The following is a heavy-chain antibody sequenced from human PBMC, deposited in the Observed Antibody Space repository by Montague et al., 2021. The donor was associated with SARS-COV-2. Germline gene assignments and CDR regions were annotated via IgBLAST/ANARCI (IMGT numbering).Heavy chain of an antibody. Sequence: SETLSLTCTVSGDSISSNTYYWGWIRQPPGKGLEWIGNIFYSKTTYYNPSLKSRVTISVDTSTNQYSMTLRLVTAADTALYYCASGMNFGDYPIDSWGQGTLVTVFS. J-gene: IGHJ4*02. V-gene: IGHV4-39*07. CDR1: GDSISSNTYY. D-gene: IGHD4-17*01. CDR3: ASGMNFGDYPIDS. CDR2: IFYSKTT.